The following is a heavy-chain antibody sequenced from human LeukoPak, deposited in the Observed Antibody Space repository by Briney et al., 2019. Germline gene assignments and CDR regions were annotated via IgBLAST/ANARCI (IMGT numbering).Heavy chain of an antibody. J-gene: IGHJ4*02. D-gene: IGHD1-7*01. CDR3: ARNYDY. V-gene: IGHV3-21*01. Sequence: GGSLRLSCAASGFTFSSYSMNWVRQAPGKGLEWVSSISSESSFIYCADSLKGRFTISRDNAKNSLFLQMNSLRAEDTAVYYCARNYDYWGQGTLVTVSS. CDR1: GFTFSSYS. CDR2: ISSESSFI.